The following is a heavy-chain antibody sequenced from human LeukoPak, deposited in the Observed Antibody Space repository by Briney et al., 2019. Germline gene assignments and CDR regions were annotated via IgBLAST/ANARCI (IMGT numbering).Heavy chain of an antibody. D-gene: IGHD6-13*01. Sequence: PVGSLRLSCAASGFTFSSYAMSWVRQAPGKGLEWVSAISGSGGSTYYADSVKGRFTISRDNSKNTLYLQMNSLRAEDTAVYYCAKLRGSSWVFDYWGQGTLVTVSS. CDR3: AKLRGSSWVFDY. CDR2: ISGSGGST. J-gene: IGHJ4*02. V-gene: IGHV3-23*01. CDR1: GFTFSSYA.